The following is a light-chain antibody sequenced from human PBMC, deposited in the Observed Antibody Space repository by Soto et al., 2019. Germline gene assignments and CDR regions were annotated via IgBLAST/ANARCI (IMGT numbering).Light chain of an antibody. V-gene: IGKV3-20*01. Sequence: EIVLTQSPDILSLSPGDTATLSCRASQSVSNSYLAWYQQKRGQAPRLLIYGAIFRATGIPDRFTGSGSGTGVTHTISRLEPDDFAVYYCQQYGSSPRTFGQGTKVEI. J-gene: IGKJ1*01. CDR3: QQYGSSPRT. CDR1: QSVSNSY. CDR2: GAI.